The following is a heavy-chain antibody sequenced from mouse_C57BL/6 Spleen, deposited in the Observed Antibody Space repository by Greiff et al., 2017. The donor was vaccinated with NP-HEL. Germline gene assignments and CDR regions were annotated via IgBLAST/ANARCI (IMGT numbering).Heavy chain of an antibody. Sequence: QVQLKESGPELVKPGASVKISCKASGYAFSSSWMNWVKQRPGKGLEWIGRIYPGDGDTNYNGKFKGKATLTADKSSSTAYMQLSSLTSEDSAVYFCARWYYGSSLFDYWGQGTTLTVSS. J-gene: IGHJ2*01. CDR1: GYAFSSSW. V-gene: IGHV1-82*01. CDR2: IYPGDGDT. D-gene: IGHD1-1*01. CDR3: ARWYYGSSLFDY.